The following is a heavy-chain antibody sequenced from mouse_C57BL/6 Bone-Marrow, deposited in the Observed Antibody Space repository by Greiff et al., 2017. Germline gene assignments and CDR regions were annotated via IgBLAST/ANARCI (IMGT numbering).Heavy chain of an antibody. CDR1: GYTFTDYY. V-gene: IGHV1-19*01. CDR3: ARVGMVTTWYFDV. D-gene: IGHD2-2*01. Sequence: VQLQQSGPVLVKPGASVKMSCKASGYTFTDYYMNWVKQSHGKSLEWIGVLNPYNGGTSYNQKFKGKATLTVDKSSSTAYMELNSLTSEDSAFYYCARVGMVTTWYFDVWGTGTTVTVSS. J-gene: IGHJ1*03. CDR2: LNPYNGGT.